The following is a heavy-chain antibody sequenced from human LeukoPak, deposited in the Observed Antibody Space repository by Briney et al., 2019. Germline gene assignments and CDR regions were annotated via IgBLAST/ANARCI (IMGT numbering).Heavy chain of an antibody. Sequence: SETLSLTCTVSGGSISSYYWSWIRQPPGKGLEWIGYIYYSGSTNYNPSLKSRVTISVDTSKNQFSLKLSSVTAADTAVYYCARALNGDFGYWGQGTLVTVSS. J-gene: IGHJ4*02. CDR2: IYYSGST. CDR1: GGSISSYY. V-gene: IGHV4-59*08. CDR3: ARALNGDFGY.